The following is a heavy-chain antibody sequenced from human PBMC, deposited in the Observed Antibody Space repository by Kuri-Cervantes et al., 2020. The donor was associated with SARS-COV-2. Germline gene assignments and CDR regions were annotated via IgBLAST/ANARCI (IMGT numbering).Heavy chain of an antibody. CDR3: ARENIVELPAAQGAIIYDYYYMDV. J-gene: IGHJ6*03. CDR2: IYTSGST. Sequence: SGTLSLTCTVSGGSFSSGSYNWSWIRQAAGKGLEWFGRIYTSGSTNYNPTLTSRFTISADTSNNQFSMKLSSVTASDTSVYYCARENIVELPAAQGAIIYDYYYMDVWGKGTMVTVSS. V-gene: IGHV4-61*02. CDR1: GGSFSSGSYN. D-gene: IGHD2-2*01.